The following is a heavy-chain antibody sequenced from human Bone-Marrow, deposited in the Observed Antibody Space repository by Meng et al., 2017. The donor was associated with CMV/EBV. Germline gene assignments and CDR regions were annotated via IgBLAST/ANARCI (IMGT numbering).Heavy chain of an antibody. CDR3: TTDGGVVPAANGDYYYYGMDV. V-gene: IGHV3-15*01. CDR2: IKSKTDGGTT. J-gene: IGHJ6*02. D-gene: IGHD2-2*01. Sequence: GGSLRLSCAASGFTFSNAWMSWVRQAPGKGLEWVGRIKSKTDGGTTDYAAPVKGRFTISRDDSKNTLYLQMNSLKTEDTAVYYCTTDGGVVPAANGDYYYYGMDVWGQGTTVTVSS. CDR1: GFTFSNAW.